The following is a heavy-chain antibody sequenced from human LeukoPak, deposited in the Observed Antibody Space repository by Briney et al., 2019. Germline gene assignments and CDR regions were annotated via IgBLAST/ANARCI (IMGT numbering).Heavy chain of an antibody. CDR2: ISYDGSNK. CDR1: GFTFSSYA. Sequence: GRSLRLSCAASGFTFSSYAMHWVRQAPGKGLEWVAVISYDGSNKYYADSVKGRFTISRDNSKNTLYLQMNSLRAEDTAVYYCAREEIYCSGGSCYSSEYSQHWGQGTLVTVSS. V-gene: IGHV3-30*04. CDR3: AREEIYCSGGSCYSSEYSQH. J-gene: IGHJ1*01. D-gene: IGHD2-15*01.